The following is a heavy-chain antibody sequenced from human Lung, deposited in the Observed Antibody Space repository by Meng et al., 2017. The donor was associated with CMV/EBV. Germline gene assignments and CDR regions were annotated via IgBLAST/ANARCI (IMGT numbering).Heavy chain of an antibody. V-gene: IGHV3-74*01. J-gene: IGHJ1*01. Sequence: GGSLRLXCAASGFTFSSYWMHWVRQAPGKGLVWVSRINSDGSSTSYADSVKGRFTISRDNAKNTLYLQTNSLRAEDTAVYYFARDGAVPAAISHFHHSRQGXLVTVSS. D-gene: IGHD2-2*01. CDR2: INSDGSST. CDR1: GFTFSSYW. CDR3: ARDGAVPAAISHFHH.